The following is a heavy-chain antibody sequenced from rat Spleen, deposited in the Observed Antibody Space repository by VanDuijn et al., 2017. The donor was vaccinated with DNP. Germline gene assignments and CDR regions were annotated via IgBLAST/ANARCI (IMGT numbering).Heavy chain of an antibody. D-gene: IGHD1-5*01. CDR1: GFTFSDYY. CDR3: VTHGSISSTSTGAMDV. V-gene: IGHV5-22*01. J-gene: IGHJ4*01. CDR2: INYEGAYT. Sequence: EVQLVESGGGLVQPGRSLKLSCAASGFTFSDYYMAWVRQDPKKGLEWVASINYEGAYTHYGDSVKGRFTISRDNAKSNLYLQMDNLRSEDTATYYCVTHGSISSTSTGAMDVWGQGTSVTVSS.